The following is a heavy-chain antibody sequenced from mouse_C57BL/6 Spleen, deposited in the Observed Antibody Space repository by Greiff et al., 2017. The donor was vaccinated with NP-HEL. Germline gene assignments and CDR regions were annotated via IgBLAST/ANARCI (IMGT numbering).Heavy chain of an antibody. J-gene: IGHJ3*01. CDR1: GFTFSSYT. Sequence: EVQGVESGGGLVKPGGSLKLSCAASGFTFSSYTMSWVRQTPEKRLEWVATISGGGGNTYYPDSVKGRFTISRDNAKNTLYLQMSSLRSEDTALYYCARPQIYYYGSSWFAYWGQGTLVTVSA. D-gene: IGHD1-1*01. V-gene: IGHV5-9*01. CDR2: ISGGGGNT. CDR3: ARPQIYYYGSSWFAY.